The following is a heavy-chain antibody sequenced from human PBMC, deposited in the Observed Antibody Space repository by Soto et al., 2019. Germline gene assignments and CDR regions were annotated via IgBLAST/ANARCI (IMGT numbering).Heavy chain of an antibody. CDR1: GFTFSDYS. CDR2: ISGRGST. Sequence: EVQLLDSGGGLVQPGGSLRLSCAASGFTFSDYSMSWVRQAPGKGLEWVSAISGRGSTYYADSVKGRFTISRDNSKNTMYVQMNSLRAEDMAVYYCAKGSRYSGYINYFDYWGQGTLVTVSS. V-gene: IGHV3-23*01. CDR3: AKGSRYSGYINYFDY. D-gene: IGHD5-12*01. J-gene: IGHJ4*02.